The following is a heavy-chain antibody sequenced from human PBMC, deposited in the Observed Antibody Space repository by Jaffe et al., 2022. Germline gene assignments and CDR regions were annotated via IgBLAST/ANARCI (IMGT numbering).Heavy chain of an antibody. CDR3: ARDGGDYPYYYMDV. D-gene: IGHD4-17*01. CDR2: INHSGST. V-gene: IGHV4-34*01. Sequence: QVQLQQWGAGLLKPSETLSLTCAVYGGSFSGYYWSWIRQPPGKGLEWIGEINHSGSTNYNPSLKSRVTISVDTSKNQFSLKLSSVTAADTAVYYCARDGGDYPYYYMDVWGKGTTVTVSS. J-gene: IGHJ6*03. CDR1: GGSFSGYY.